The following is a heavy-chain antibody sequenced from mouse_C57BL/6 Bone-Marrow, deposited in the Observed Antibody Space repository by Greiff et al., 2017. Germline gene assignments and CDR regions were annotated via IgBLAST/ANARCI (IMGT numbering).Heavy chain of an antibody. CDR2: ISNLAYSI. D-gene: IGHD2-2*01. J-gene: IGHJ2*01. CDR1: GFTFSDYG. V-gene: IGHV5-15*01. CDR3: ARHLYPGSFDY. Sequence: DVHLVESGGGLVQPGGSLKLSCAASGFTFSDYGMAWVRQAPRKGPEWVAFISNLAYSIYYADTVTGRFTISRENAKNTLYLEMSSLRSEDTAMYYCARHLYPGSFDYWGQGTTLTVSS.